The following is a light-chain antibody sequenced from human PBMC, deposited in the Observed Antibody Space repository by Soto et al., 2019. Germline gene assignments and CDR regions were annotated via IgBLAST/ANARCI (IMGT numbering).Light chain of an antibody. V-gene: IGKV3-11*01. CDR3: QQRSNWPIT. CDR1: QSVSSY. Sequence: IVLTQSPSTLSWSPGAIATLSCRASQSVSSYFAWYQQKPGQAPRLLIYDASNRATGIPARFSGSGSGTDFTLTISSLEPEDFAVYYCQQRSNWPITFGQGTRLEI. CDR2: DAS. J-gene: IGKJ5*01.